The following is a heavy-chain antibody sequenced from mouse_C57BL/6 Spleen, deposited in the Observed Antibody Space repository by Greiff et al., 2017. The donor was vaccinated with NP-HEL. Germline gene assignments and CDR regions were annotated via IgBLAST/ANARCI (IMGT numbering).Heavy chain of an antibody. J-gene: IGHJ3*01. Sequence: VQLQQPGAELVRPGSSVKLSCKASGYTFTSYWMDWVKQRPGQGLEWIGNIYPSDSETHYNQKFKDKATLTVDKSSSTAYMQLSSLTSEDSAVYYCARGLGRGAYWGQGTLVTVSA. D-gene: IGHD4-1*01. V-gene: IGHV1-61*01. CDR1: GYTFTSYW. CDR3: ARGLGRGAY. CDR2: IYPSDSET.